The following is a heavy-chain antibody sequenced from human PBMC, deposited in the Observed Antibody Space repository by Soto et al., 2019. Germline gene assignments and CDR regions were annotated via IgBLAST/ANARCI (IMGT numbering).Heavy chain of an antibody. J-gene: IGHJ5*02. Sequence: QVQLVQSGAEVKKPGASVKVSCKASGYTFTGYYMHWVRQAPGQGLEWMGWINPNSGGTYYAQKFQGRVTMTRDTSISTAYMELSRLRSDDTAVYYCARARPRSWFDPWGQGTLVTVSS. CDR1: GYTFTGYY. CDR3: ARARPRSWFDP. V-gene: IGHV1-2*02. CDR2: INPNSGGT.